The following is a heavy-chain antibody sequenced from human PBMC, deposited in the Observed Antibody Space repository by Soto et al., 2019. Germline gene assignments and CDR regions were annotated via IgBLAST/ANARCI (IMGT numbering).Heavy chain of an antibody. CDR3: ARVLLWFGETRGNYYYYYGMDV. CDR2: IYYSGST. J-gene: IGHJ6*02. V-gene: IGHV4-59*01. Sequence: SETLSLTCTVSGGSISSYYWSWIRQPPGKGLEWIGYIYYSGSTNYNPSIKSRVTISVDTSKNQFSLKLSSVTAADTAVYYCARVLLWFGETRGNYYYYYGMDVWGQGATVTVSS. D-gene: IGHD3-10*01. CDR1: GGSISSYY.